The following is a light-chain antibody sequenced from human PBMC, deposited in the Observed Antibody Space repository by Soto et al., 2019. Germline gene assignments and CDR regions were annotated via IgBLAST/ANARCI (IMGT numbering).Light chain of an antibody. Sequence: EIGMTQSPATLSVSPGERATLSCRASQSVSSNLAWYQQKPGQAPRLLFYGASTRSTGVPARFTGSGSGTDXXXXXXSXXSEDFAVYYCQQSNNWPYSFGQGTKLEIK. V-gene: IGKV3-15*01. CDR1: QSVSSN. CDR3: QQSNNWPYS. CDR2: GAS. J-gene: IGKJ2*01.